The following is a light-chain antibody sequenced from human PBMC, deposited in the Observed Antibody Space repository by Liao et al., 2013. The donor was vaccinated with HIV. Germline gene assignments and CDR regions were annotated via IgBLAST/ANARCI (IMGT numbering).Light chain of an antibody. V-gene: IGLV3-21*01. CDR1: NIGSKS. CDR3: QVWDSNSDHVV. CDR2: YDS. Sequence: SYVLTQPPSVSVAPGKTANITCGGNNIGSKSVHWCQQKPGQAPVLVIYYDSDRPSGIPERFSGSNSGNTATLTISRVEAGDEADYYCQVWDSNSDHVVFGGGTKLTVL. J-gene: IGLJ2*01.